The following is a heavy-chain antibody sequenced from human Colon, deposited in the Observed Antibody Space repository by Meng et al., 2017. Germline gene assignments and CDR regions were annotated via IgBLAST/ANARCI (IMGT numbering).Heavy chain of an antibody. CDR2: IYHSGST. V-gene: IGHV4-4*02. CDR3: GAYYYDSSGYSFS. CDR1: GGSISSSNW. J-gene: IGHJ4*02. Sequence: QVQLQQWGAGLLKPSETLSLTCAVSGGSISSSNWWSWVRQPPGKGLEWIGEIYHSGSTNYNPSLKSRVTISVDKSKNQFSLKLSSVTAADTAVYYCGAYYYDSSGYSFSWGQGTLVTVSS. D-gene: IGHD3-22*01.